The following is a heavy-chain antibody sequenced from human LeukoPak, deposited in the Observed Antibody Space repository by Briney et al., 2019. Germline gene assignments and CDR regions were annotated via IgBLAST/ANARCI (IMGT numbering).Heavy chain of an antibody. V-gene: IGHV3-7*01. Sequence: GGSLRLSCAASGFTFSTYWMSWVRQAPGKGLEWVANIKQDGSEKYYVDSVKGRFTISRDNAKNSLYLQMNSLRAEDTAVYYCARHHYDSSGFQLFHYWGQGTLVTVSS. J-gene: IGHJ4*02. D-gene: IGHD3-22*01. CDR3: ARHHYDSSGFQLFHY. CDR2: IKQDGSEK. CDR1: GFTFSTYW.